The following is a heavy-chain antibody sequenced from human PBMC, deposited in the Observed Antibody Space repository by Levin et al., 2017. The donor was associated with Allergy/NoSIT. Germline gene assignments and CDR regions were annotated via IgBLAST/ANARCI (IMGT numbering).Heavy chain of an antibody. CDR2: INHTGST. CDR1: GGSFSGYY. CDR3: ARGPGVPKIVGNTGRRRYFDL. V-gene: IGHV4-34*01. J-gene: IGHJ2*01. Sequence: SETLSLTCAVYGGSFSGYYWSWVRQPPGKGLEWIGEINHTGSTNYNPSLKSRVSISVDTSKKQHSLKMSSVTAADTAVYYCARGPGVPKIVGNTGRRRYFDLWGRGTLVTVSS. D-gene: IGHD3-22*01.